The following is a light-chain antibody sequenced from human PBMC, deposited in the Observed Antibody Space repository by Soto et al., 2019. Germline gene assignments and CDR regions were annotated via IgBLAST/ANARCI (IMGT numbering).Light chain of an antibody. V-gene: IGKV3-11*01. J-gene: IGKJ5*01. CDR3: QQRQYWPPIT. CDR1: QSVSSN. CDR2: VAS. Sequence: EIVMTQSPGTLSVSPGERATLPCRASQSVSSNLAWYQQKPGQAPRLVIYVASNRAPGIPARFSGSGSGTDFTLTISSLEPEDFAVYYCQQRQYWPPITFGQGTRLEIK.